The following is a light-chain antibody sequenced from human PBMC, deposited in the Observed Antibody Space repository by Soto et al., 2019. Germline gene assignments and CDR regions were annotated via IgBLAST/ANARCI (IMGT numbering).Light chain of an antibody. CDR2: EVS. J-gene: IGLJ1*01. CDR1: GSDIAGYNY. V-gene: IGLV2-14*01. CDR3: SSYTSSSTLGV. Sequence: QSALTQPASVSGSLGQSITISCTGTGSDIAGYNYVSWYQQHPGKAPKLMIYEVSNRPSGVSNRFSGSKSGNTASLTISGLQAEDEADYYCSSYTSSSTLGVFGTGTKLTVL.